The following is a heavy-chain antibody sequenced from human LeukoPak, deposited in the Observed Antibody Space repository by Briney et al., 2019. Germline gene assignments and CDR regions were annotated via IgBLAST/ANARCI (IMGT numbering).Heavy chain of an antibody. CDR2: INPNTGGT. D-gene: IGHD3-3*01. Sequence: GASVKVSCKPSGYPFTGHYIHWVRQAPGQGLEWMGWINPNTGGTNYAQKFQGRVTMTSDTSVSTGYMELSSLRSDDTAVYYCAVWKGYHDFWSGPFDYWGQGTRVSVSS. CDR1: GYPFTGHY. CDR3: AVWKGYHDFWSGPFDY. J-gene: IGHJ4*02. V-gene: IGHV1-2*02.